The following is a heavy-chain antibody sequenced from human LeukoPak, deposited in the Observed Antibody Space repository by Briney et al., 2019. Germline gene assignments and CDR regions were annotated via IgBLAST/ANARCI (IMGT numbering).Heavy chain of an antibody. V-gene: IGHV3-23*01. CDR3: AKSYLSGSGWYLVSAFDI. CDR2: ISGSGGST. CDR1: GFTFSSYA. J-gene: IGHJ3*02. D-gene: IGHD6-19*01. Sequence: GGSLRLSCAASGFTFSSYAMSWVRQAPGKGLEWVSAISGSGGSTYYSDSVKGRFTISRDNSKNTLYLQMNSLRAEDTALYYCAKSYLSGSGWYLVSAFDIWGQGTMVTVSS.